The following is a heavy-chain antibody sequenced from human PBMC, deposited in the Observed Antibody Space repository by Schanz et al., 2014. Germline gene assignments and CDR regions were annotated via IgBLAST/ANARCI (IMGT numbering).Heavy chain of an antibody. J-gene: IGHJ1*01. CDR1: GFIFSSYG. CDR2: IARSGGGT. D-gene: IGHD2-21*02. V-gene: IGHV3-64D*06. CDR3: MEDEYCAGDCCAAGNFQH. Sequence: EVHLLESGGGLVPPGGSLRLSCAASGFIFSSYGLHWVRQASGKGLEYVSAIARSGGGTYYSDSVKGRFTISRDNSKNTLYLQMSSQIQEDSPVYYCMEDEYCAGDCCAAGNFQHWGQGTLVTVSS.